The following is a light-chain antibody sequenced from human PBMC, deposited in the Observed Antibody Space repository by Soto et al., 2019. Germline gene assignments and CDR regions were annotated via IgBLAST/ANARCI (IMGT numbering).Light chain of an antibody. CDR2: KAS. Sequence: DIQMTQSPSTLSASVGDRVTITCRPSQNVNSWLAWYQQKPGKAPKLLIYKASSLESGVPSRFSGSGSGTEFILTISSLQPDDFATYYCQQYNSYSPWTFGQGTKVDIK. CDR3: QQYNSYSPWT. CDR1: QNVNSW. J-gene: IGKJ1*01. V-gene: IGKV1-5*03.